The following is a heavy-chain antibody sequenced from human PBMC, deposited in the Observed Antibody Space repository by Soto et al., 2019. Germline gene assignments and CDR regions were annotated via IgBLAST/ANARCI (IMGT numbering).Heavy chain of an antibody. Sequence: GGSLRLSCAASGFTFSSYAMGWVRQAPGKGLEWVSAISGSGGSTYYADSVKGRFTISRDNSKNTLYLQMNSLRAEDTAVYYCAKGKDYEDAFDIWGQGTMVTVSS. CDR3: AKGKDYEDAFDI. CDR1: GFTFSSYA. CDR2: ISGSGGST. J-gene: IGHJ3*02. D-gene: IGHD4-17*01. V-gene: IGHV3-23*01.